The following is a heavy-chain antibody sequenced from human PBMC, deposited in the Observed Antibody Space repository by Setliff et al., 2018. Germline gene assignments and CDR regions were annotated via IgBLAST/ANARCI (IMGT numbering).Heavy chain of an antibody. CDR1: GFYISGGYC. V-gene: IGHV4-38-2*02. CDR3: VRQGADTGSNYDKYFRH. CDR2: IFHLGNA. Sequence: SETLSLTCTVSGFYISGGYCWGWIRQSPGKGLEWIASIFHLGNAYYNPSLKSRVTMSVDTSKNQFSLRLTSVTAADTAVYYCVRQGADTGSNYDKYFRHWGQGTRVTVSS. D-gene: IGHD1-26*01. J-gene: IGHJ1*01.